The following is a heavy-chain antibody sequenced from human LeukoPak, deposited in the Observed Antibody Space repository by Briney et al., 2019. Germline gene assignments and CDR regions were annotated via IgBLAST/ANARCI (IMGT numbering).Heavy chain of an antibody. J-gene: IGHJ2*01. CDR2: ISTYTGNT. CDR1: GYTFTCYG. Sequence: EASVKVSCKASGYTFTCYGISWVRQAPGQGLEWMGWISTYTGNTNYAQNLQDRVTMTTDTSTSTAYMELRSLRSDDTAVYYCARGSYGDYGDWYFDLWGRGTLVTVSS. CDR3: ARGSYGDYGDWYFDL. D-gene: IGHD4-17*01. V-gene: IGHV1-18*04.